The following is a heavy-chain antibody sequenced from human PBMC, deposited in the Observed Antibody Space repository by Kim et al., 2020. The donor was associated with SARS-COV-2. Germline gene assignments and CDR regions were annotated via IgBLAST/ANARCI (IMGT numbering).Heavy chain of an antibody. D-gene: IGHD1-1*01. Sequence: GGSLRLSCAASGFTFSNHWMHWVRQAPGKGLEWVSRIYGDGSHINYADSVKGRFTISRDNTKNTLFLQMNSLRAEDTAVYFCAGGPLTNGHLLEYWGQGTLVTVSS. CDR2: IYGDGSHI. CDR1: GFTFSNHW. V-gene: IGHV3-74*01. CDR3: AGGPLTNGHLLEY. J-gene: IGHJ4*02.